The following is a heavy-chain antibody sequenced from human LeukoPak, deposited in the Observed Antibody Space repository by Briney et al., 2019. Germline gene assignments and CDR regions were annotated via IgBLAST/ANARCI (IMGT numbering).Heavy chain of an antibody. J-gene: IGHJ4*02. V-gene: IGHV3-21*01. CDR1: GFTFSSYG. CDR3: AKSGYHGSSGYN. CDR2: ISSSGAYM. D-gene: IGHD3-22*01. Sequence: PGGSLRLSCAASGFTFSSYGMNWVRQAPGKGLEWVSSISSSGAYMYYADSVKGRFTISRDNAKNSLYLQMSSLRAEDTAVYYCAKSGYHGSSGYNWGQGTLVTVSS.